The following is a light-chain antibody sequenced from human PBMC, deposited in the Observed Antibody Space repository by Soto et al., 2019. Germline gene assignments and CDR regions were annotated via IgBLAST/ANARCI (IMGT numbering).Light chain of an antibody. CDR1: QSISSSY. J-gene: IGKJ3*01. CDR2: GAS. V-gene: IGKV3-20*01. CDR3: HQYGNSGCT. Sequence: DIVLTQSPGTLSLSPGERATLSCRSSQSISSSYLAWYQQKPGQAPRLLIYGASIRATGIPDTFSGSGSGTNFTLTISSLEPEDFAVHYCHQYGNSGCTFGPGTKVDIK.